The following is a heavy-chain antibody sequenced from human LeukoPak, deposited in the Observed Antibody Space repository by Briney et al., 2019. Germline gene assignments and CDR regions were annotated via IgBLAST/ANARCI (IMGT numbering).Heavy chain of an antibody. Sequence: GGSLRLSCAVSGFTFSNEAMGWVRQLRGGGLEWVSTISPGGGTTYYAESMKGRFTISRDNSKSTLYLEMNSLRVEDTAVYYCTRRYCNGGSCSFDYWGQGTLVTVSS. CDR3: TRRYCNGGSCSFDY. D-gene: IGHD2-15*01. J-gene: IGHJ4*02. CDR1: GFTFSNEA. CDR2: ISPGGGTT. V-gene: IGHV3-23*01.